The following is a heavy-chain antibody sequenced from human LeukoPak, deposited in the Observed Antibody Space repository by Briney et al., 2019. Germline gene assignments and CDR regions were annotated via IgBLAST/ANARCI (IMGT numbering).Heavy chain of an antibody. Sequence: SETLSLTCTVSGGSISSSSYYWGWIRQPPGKGREWIGSIYYSGSTYYNPSLKSRVTISVDTSKNQFSLKLSSVTAADTAVYYCARHEVVIATGSFSDAFDIWGQGTMVTVSS. CDR1: GGSISSSSYY. D-gene: IGHD2-21*01. V-gene: IGHV4-39*01. CDR3: ARHEVVIATGSFSDAFDI. CDR2: IYYSGST. J-gene: IGHJ3*02.